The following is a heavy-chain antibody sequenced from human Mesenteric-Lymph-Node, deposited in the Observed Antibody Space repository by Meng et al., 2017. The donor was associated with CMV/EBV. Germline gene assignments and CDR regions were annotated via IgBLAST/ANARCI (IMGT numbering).Heavy chain of an antibody. CDR2: IYSSGSS. Sequence: SETLSLTCIVSGVSISSSSYYWGWIRQPPGKGLEWVASIYSSGSSYYNPSLKSRVTISVDTSKNQFSLKLTSVTAADTAVYLCARTSSGMRFLEDWGQGTLVTVSS. D-gene: IGHD3-3*01. V-gene: IGHV4-39*07. CDR3: ARTSSGMRFLED. J-gene: IGHJ4*02. CDR1: GVSISSSSYY.